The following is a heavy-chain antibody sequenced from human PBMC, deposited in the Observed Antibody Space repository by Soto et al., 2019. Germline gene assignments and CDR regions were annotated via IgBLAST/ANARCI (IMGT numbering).Heavy chain of an antibody. Sequence: SLRLSCAASGFTFSSYAMHWVRQAPGKGLEWVAVISYDGSNKYYADSVKGRFTISRDNSKNTLYLQMNSLRAEDTAVYYCASPYYDFWSGFDYWGQGTLVTVSS. V-gene: IGHV3-30-3*01. CDR2: ISYDGSNK. CDR1: GFTFSSYA. J-gene: IGHJ4*02. CDR3: ASPYYDFWSGFDY. D-gene: IGHD3-3*01.